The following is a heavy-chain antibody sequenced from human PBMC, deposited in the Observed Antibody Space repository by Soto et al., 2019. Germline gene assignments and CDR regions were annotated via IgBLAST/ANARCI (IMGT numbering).Heavy chain of an antibody. D-gene: IGHD5-12*01. Sequence: PGGSLRLSCAASGFTFSSYAMSWVRQAPGRGLEWVSAISGSGGSTYYADSVKGRFTISRDNSKNTLYLQMNSLRAEDTAVYYCAKAPGWLRSNWFDPWGQGTLVTVSS. V-gene: IGHV3-23*01. CDR3: AKAPGWLRSNWFDP. J-gene: IGHJ5*02. CDR1: GFTFSSYA. CDR2: ISGSGGST.